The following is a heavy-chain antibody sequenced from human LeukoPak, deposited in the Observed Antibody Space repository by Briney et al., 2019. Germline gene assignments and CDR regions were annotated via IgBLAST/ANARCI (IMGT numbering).Heavy chain of an antibody. CDR1: GGSISSYY. D-gene: IGHD6-19*01. V-gene: IGHV4-4*07. CDR2: IYTSGST. J-gene: IGHJ4*02. CDR3: ASEVAGAGDYYFDY. Sequence: SETLSLTCTVSGGSISSYYWSWIRQPAGKGLEWIGHIYTSGSTNYNPSLKSRVTMSVGTSKNQFSLKLSSVTAADTAIYYCASEVAGAGDYYFDYWGQGTLVTVSS.